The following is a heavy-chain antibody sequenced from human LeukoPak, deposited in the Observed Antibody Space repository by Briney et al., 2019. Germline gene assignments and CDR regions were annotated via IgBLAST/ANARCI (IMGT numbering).Heavy chain of an antibody. Sequence: AASVKVSCKASGFTFTSSAMQWVRQARGQRLEWIGWIVVGSGNTNYAQKFQERVTITRDMSTSTAYMELSSLRSEDTAVYYCAADRIAAAGTEFDYWGQGTLVTVSS. D-gene: IGHD6-13*01. CDR1: GFTFTSSA. V-gene: IGHV1-58*02. CDR3: AADRIAAAGTEFDY. CDR2: IVVGSGNT. J-gene: IGHJ4*02.